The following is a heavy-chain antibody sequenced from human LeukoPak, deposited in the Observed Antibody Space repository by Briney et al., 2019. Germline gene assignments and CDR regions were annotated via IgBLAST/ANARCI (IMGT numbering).Heavy chain of an antibody. V-gene: IGHV3-23*01. CDR1: GFTFNYYA. CDR3: ARHDSFIPY. Sequence: PGGSLRLSCAASGFTFNYYAMSWVRQAPGKGLEWVSGISDNEGTTYYTDSVKGRFTISRDNTKNTVYLQMNNLRADDTAVYSCARHDSFIPYWGQGTLVTVSS. J-gene: IGHJ4*02. D-gene: IGHD5-18*01. CDR2: ISDNEGTT.